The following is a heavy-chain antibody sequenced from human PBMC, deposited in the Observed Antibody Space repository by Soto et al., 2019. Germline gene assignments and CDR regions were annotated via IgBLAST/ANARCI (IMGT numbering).Heavy chain of an antibody. V-gene: IGHV4-34*01. CDR1: GGSFSGYY. J-gene: IGHJ6*02. CDR3: ARGWLLLEYYHHYRLDF. Sequence: SSETLSLTCAVYGGSFSGYYWSWIRQPPGKGLEWIGEINHSGSTNYNPSLKSRVTISVDTSKNQFSLKLSSVTAADTAVYYCARGWLLLEYYHHYRLDFWGQGTTVPVSS. CDR2: INHSGST. D-gene: IGHD3-3*01.